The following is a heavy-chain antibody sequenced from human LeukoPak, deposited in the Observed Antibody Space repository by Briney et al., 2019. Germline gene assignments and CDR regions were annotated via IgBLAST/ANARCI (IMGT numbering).Heavy chain of an antibody. CDR2: ISAYNGNT. CDR1: GYTFTSYG. J-gene: IGHJ5*02. Sequence: ASVKVSCKASGYTFTSYGISWVRQAPGQGLEWMGWISAYNGNTNYAQKLQGRVTMTTDTSTSTAYIELRSLRSDDTAVYYCARRVLRYFDWPENWFDPWGQGTLVTVSS. CDR3: ARRVLRYFDWPENWFDP. D-gene: IGHD3-9*01. V-gene: IGHV1-18*04.